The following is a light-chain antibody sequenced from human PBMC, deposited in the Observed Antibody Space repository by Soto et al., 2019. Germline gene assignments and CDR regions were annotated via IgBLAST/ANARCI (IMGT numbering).Light chain of an antibody. CDR1: QSVNNNY. V-gene: IGKV3-20*01. Sequence: EIVLTQSPGTLSLSPGERTTLSCRASQSVNNNYLAWFQEKPGQAPMLLIYGASSRATGIPDRFSGSGSGTDFTLTISRLEPEDFAVYYCQQYGSSHHTFGQGTKLEIK. CDR2: GAS. J-gene: IGKJ2*01. CDR3: QQYGSSHHT.